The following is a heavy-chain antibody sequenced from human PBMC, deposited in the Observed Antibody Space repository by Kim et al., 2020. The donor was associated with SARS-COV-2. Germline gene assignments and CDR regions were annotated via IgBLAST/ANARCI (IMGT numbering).Heavy chain of an antibody. Sequence: GGSLRLSCAASGFTFSSYGMHWVRQAPGKGLEWVAVISYDGSNKYYADSVKGRFTISRDNSKNTLYLQMNSLRAEDTAVYYCAKDRYFDWFGGVGVDYWGQGTLVTVSS. CDR3: AKDRYFDWFGGVGVDY. CDR1: GFTFSSYG. V-gene: IGHV3-30*18. CDR2: ISYDGSNK. J-gene: IGHJ4*02. D-gene: IGHD3-9*01.